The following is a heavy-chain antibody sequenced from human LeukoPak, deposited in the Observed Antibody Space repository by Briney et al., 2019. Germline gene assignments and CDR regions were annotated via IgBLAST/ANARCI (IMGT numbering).Heavy chain of an antibody. CDR3: ARDQLRYFDRSANDY. J-gene: IGHJ4*02. CDR1: GFPFSRYW. V-gene: IGHV3-7*01. CDR2: IKQDGSEK. D-gene: IGHD3-9*01. Sequence: GGSLRLSCAASGFPFSRYWLSWVRQAPGKGLEWVANIKQDGSEKYYVDSVKGRFTISRDNAKNSLYLQMNSLRTEDTAVYYCARDQLRYFDRSANDYWGQGTLVIVSS.